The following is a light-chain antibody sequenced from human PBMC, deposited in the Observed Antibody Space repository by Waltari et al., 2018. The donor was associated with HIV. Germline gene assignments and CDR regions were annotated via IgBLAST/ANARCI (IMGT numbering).Light chain of an antibody. V-gene: IGLV1-51*01. CDR1: DSNIWRHS. CDR2: DNN. Sequence: QSVLTQPPSVSAAPGQKVTISCSGRDSNIWRHSVSWYQQLPGAVPKLLIYDNNKRPSGIPDRFSGSKSGTSATLGITGLQTGDEADYYCGTWDSSLGGWVFGGGTKLAVL. CDR3: GTWDSSLGGWV. J-gene: IGLJ3*02.